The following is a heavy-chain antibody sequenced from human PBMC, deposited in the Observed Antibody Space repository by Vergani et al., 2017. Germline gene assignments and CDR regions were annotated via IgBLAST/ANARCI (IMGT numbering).Heavy chain of an antibody. V-gene: IGHV4-61*02. CDR3: ARDPKNYYDSSGYYYPYYYGMDV. J-gene: IGHJ6*02. CDR1: GGSVSSGSYY. CDR2: IYTSGST. Sequence: QVQLQQWGAGLLKPSETLSLTCAVSGGSVSSGSYYWSWIRQPAGKGLEWIGRIYTSGSTNYNPSLKSRVTISVDTSKNQFSLKLSSVTAADTAVYYCARDPKNYYDSSGYYYPYYYGMDVWGQGTTVTVSS. D-gene: IGHD3-22*01.